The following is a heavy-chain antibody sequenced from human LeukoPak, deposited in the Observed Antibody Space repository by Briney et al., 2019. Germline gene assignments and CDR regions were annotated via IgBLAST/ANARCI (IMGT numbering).Heavy chain of an antibody. CDR3: ARDASSGGRSAVFDI. V-gene: IGHV3-30-3*01. Sequence: QTGGSLRLSCAASGFTFSSYAMHWVRQAPGKGLEWVAVISYDGSNKYYADSVKGRFTISRDNSKNTLYLQMNSPRAEDTAVYYCARDASSGGRSAVFDIWGQGTMVTVSS. D-gene: IGHD2-15*01. CDR2: ISYDGSNK. J-gene: IGHJ3*02. CDR1: GFTFSSYA.